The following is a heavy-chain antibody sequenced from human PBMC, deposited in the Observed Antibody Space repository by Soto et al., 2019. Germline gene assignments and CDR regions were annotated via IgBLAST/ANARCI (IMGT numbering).Heavy chain of an antibody. D-gene: IGHD3-22*01. CDR2: IYHSGST. CDR3: ARDRVGYDSSGYSDAFDI. J-gene: IGHJ3*02. Sequence: QVQLQESGPGLVKPSGTLSLTCAVSGGSISSSNWWSWVRQPPGKGLEWIGEIYHSGSTNYNPSLKSRVTISVDMSKNQFSLKLSSVTAADTAVYYCARDRVGYDSSGYSDAFDIWGQRTMVTVSS. V-gene: IGHV4-4*02. CDR1: GGSISSSNW.